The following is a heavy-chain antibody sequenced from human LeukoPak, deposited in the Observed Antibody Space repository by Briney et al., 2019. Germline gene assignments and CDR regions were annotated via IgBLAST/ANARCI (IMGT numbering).Heavy chain of an antibody. CDR1: GYTFTSYY. Sequence: ASVKVSCKATGYTFTSYYMHWVRQAPGQGLEWMGIINPSGGSTSYAQKFQGRVTMTRDTSTSTVYMELSSLRSEDTAVYYCARGGRGTVTTSSIYYYYGMDVWGQGTTVTVSS. CDR2: INPSGGST. J-gene: IGHJ6*02. CDR3: ARGGRGTVTTSSIYYYYGMDV. V-gene: IGHV1-46*01. D-gene: IGHD4-17*01.